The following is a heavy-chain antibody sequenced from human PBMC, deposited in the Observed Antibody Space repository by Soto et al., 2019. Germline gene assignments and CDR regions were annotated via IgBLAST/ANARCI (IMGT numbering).Heavy chain of an antibody. D-gene: IGHD6-13*01. J-gene: IGHJ4*02. Sequence: GGSLRLSCAASGFTVSSNYMSWVRQAPGKGLEWVSVIYSSGSTYYADSVKGRFTISRDNSKNTLYLQMNSLRAEDTAVYYCARSSNSIAAAGTGFDYWGQGTLVTVSS. CDR3: ARSSNSIAAAGTGFDY. CDR1: GFTVSSNY. CDR2: IYSSGST. V-gene: IGHV3-53*01.